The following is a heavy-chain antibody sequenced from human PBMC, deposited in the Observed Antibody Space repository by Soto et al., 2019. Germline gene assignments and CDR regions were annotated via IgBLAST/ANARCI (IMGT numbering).Heavy chain of an antibody. CDR1: GGTFSSYA. Sequence: QVQLVQSGAEVKKPGSSVKVSCKASGGTFSSYAISWVRQAPGQGLEWMGGIIPIFGTANYAQKFQGRVTITADESRSTAYMELSSLRSEDTAVYYCARESGITGTTSDAFDIWGQGTMVTVSS. J-gene: IGHJ3*02. V-gene: IGHV1-69*01. CDR3: ARESGITGTTSDAFDI. D-gene: IGHD1-7*01. CDR2: IIPIFGTA.